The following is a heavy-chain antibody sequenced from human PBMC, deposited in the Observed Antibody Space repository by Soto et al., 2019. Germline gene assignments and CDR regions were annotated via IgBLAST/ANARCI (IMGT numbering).Heavy chain of an antibody. Sequence: PSETLSLTCAVYGGSFSGYYWSWIRQPPGKGLEWIGEINHSGSTNYNPSLKSRVTISVDTSKNQFSLKLSSVTAADTAVYYCASQYYDFWSGYSLDHWFEPWGQGTLVTVPS. CDR2: INHSGST. V-gene: IGHV4-34*01. D-gene: IGHD3-3*01. J-gene: IGHJ5*02. CDR3: ASQYYDFWSGYSLDHWFEP. CDR1: GGSFSGYY.